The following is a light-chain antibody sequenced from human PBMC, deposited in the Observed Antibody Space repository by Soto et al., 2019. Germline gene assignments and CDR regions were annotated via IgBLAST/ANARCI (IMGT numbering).Light chain of an antibody. Sequence: EIVMTQSPATLSVSPGERATLSCRASQSVSSNLAWYQQKPGQAPRLLIYGASTRATGIPARFSGSGSGTEYTLTISGLQSEDFAVYYCQQYNYWPPVTFGGGTKVDIK. CDR2: GAS. CDR1: QSVSSN. V-gene: IGKV3-15*01. CDR3: QQYNYWPPVT. J-gene: IGKJ4*01.